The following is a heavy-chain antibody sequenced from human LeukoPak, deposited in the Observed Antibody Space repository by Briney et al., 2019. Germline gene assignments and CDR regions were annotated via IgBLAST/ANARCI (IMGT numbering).Heavy chain of an antibody. CDR3: AKDHMVRGVNFDY. Sequence: GGSLRLSCAAPGFTFSSSAMSWVRQAPGNGLEWVSAISGSGGSTYYADSVKGRFTISRDNSKNTLYLQMNSLRAEDTAVYYCAKDHMVRGVNFDYWGQGTLVTVSS. CDR1: GFTFSSSA. J-gene: IGHJ4*02. CDR2: ISGSGGST. V-gene: IGHV3-23*01. D-gene: IGHD3-10*01.